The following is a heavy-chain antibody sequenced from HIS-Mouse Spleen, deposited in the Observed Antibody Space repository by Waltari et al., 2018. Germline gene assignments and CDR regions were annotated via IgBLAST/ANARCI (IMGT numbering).Heavy chain of an antibody. D-gene: IGHD6-13*01. CDR1: GGSISSSSYY. CDR3: AREIPYSSSWYDWYFDL. V-gene: IGHV4-39*07. CDR2: IYYSGST. J-gene: IGHJ2*01. Sequence: QLQLQESGPGLVKPSETLSLTCTVSGGSISSSSYYWGWIRLPPGKGLEWIGSIYYSGSTYYNTSLKSRVTISVDTSKNQFALKLSSVTAADTAVYYCAREIPYSSSWYDWYFDLWGRGTLVTVSS.